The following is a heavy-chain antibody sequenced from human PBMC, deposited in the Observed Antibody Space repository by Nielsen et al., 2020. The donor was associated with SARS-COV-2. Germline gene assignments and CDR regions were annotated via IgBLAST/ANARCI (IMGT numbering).Heavy chain of an antibody. V-gene: IGHV5-51*06. CDR3: ARYDDWFDP. CDR2: IYPGDSDT. Sequence: GESLKISCKASGYKFTDNWIGWVRQMPGKGLEWMGIIYPGDSDTRYSPSFQGQVTMSVDTSTDTAYLEWRCLKASDTATYYCARYDDWFDPWGQGTLVTVTS. J-gene: IGHJ5*02. CDR1: GYKFTDNW. D-gene: IGHD1-1*01.